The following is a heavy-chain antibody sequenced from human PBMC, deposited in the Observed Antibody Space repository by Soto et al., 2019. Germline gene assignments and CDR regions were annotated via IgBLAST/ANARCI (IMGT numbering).Heavy chain of an antibody. J-gene: IGHJ6*02. CDR2: ITFSGNTV. Sequence: GGSLRLSCAASGFTFSDSYMSWIRQAPGKGMEWISYITFSGNTVYYADSLRGRFTISRDNAKNSLYLQMNRLRAEDTAVYYCARVSWREKYGMDVWGQGTTVTVSS. CDR1: GFTFSDSY. V-gene: IGHV3-11*01. CDR3: ARVSWREKYGMDV.